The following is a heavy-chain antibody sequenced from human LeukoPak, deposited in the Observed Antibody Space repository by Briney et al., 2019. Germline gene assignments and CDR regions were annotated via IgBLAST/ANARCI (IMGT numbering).Heavy chain of an antibody. D-gene: IGHD1-14*01. CDR3: ARGLQRITDRYFDP. Sequence: GGSLRLSCAASGFTFSTYSMNWVRQAPGKGLEWVSSIDSSSTYIYYADSLKGRFTISRDNAKNSLFLQVNSLRAEDTAVYYCARGLQRITDRYFDPWGRGTLVTVSS. CDR1: GFTFSTYS. CDR2: IDSSSTYI. J-gene: IGHJ2*01. V-gene: IGHV3-21*01.